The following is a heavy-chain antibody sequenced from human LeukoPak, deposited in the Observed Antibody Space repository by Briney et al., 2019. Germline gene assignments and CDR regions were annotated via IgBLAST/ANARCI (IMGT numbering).Heavy chain of an antibody. CDR3: ARDQRSWYFDL. CDR2: IYTSGST. CDR1: GGSISSGSYY. J-gene: IGHJ2*01. V-gene: IGHV4-61*02. Sequence: ASQTLSLTCTVSGGSISSGSYYWSWIRQPAGKGLEWIGRIYTSGSTNYNPSLKSRVTISVDTSKNQFSLKLSSVTAADTAVYYCARDQRSWYFDLWGRGTLVTVSS.